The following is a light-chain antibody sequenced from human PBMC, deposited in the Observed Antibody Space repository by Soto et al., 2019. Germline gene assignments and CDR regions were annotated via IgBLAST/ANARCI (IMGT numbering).Light chain of an antibody. CDR2: DAS. CDR1: HDISNF. V-gene: IGKV1-33*01. CDR3: QQYYDLSPIT. J-gene: IGKJ5*01. Sequence: IHMTQSPSSLAASVLDIFTITFQSSHDISNFLSWFQQRPGAAPELLIYDASRLIPGVPSRFSGSGSGTYFTLTISSLQPEDIATYYCQQYYDLSPITFGQGTRLEIK.